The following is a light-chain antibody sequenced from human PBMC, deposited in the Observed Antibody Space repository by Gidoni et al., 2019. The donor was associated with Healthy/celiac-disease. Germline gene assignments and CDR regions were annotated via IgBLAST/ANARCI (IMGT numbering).Light chain of an antibody. V-gene: IGKV3-20*01. J-gene: IGKJ1*01. CDR2: GAS. CDR3: QQYGSSPRT. CDR1: QSVSRSY. Sequence: EIVLTQSPGTLSWSPGERATLSCRASQSVSRSYLAWYQQKPGQAPRLLIYGASSRATGIPDRFSGSGSGTDFTLTISRLEPEDFAVYYCQQYGSSPRTFXXXTKVEIK.